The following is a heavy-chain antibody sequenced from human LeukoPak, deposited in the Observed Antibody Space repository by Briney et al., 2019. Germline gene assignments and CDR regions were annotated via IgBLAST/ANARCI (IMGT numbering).Heavy chain of an antibody. V-gene: IGHV4-4*07. CDR1: GGSISSYY. CDR3: ARDYSNYVGSPTFDY. Sequence: KPSETLSLTCTVSGGSISSYYWSWIRQPAGKGPEWIGRIYTSGSTNYNPSLKSRVTMSVDTSKSQFSLKLSSVTAADTAVYYCARDYSNYVGSPTFDYWGQGTLVTVSS. CDR2: IYTSGST. D-gene: IGHD4-11*01. J-gene: IGHJ4*02.